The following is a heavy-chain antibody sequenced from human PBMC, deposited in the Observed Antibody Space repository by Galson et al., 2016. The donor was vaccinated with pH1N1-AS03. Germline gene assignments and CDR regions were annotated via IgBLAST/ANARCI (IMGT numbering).Heavy chain of an antibody. CDR1: GGSMSGYY. J-gene: IGHJ4*02. D-gene: IGHD6-19*01. V-gene: IGHV4-59*01. Sequence: LTCTVSGGSMSGYYWSWIRQSPERGLEWIGCVYYRGTPTYNPSLKSQVTISVDTSKNQFSLKLSSVTAADTAVYFCARTGSNGWYYFDSWGQGALVTVSS. CDR2: VYYRGTP. CDR3: ARTGSNGWYYFDS.